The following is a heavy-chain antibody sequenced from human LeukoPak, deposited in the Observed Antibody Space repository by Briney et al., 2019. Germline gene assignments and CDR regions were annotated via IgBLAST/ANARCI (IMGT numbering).Heavy chain of an antibody. CDR3: AREYGDFDY. D-gene: IGHD4-17*01. J-gene: IGHJ4*02. Sequence: SETLSLTCTVSGGSTSSYYWSWIRQPPGKGLEWIGYIYYSGSTNYNPSLKSRVTISVDTTKNQFSLKLSSVTAADTAVYYCAREYGDFDYWGQGTLVTVSS. V-gene: IGHV4-59*12. CDR1: GGSTSSYY. CDR2: IYYSGST.